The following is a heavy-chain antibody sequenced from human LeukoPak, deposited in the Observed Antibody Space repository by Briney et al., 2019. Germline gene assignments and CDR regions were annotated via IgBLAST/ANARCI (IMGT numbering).Heavy chain of an antibody. CDR2: ISYDGSNK. Sequence: PGGSLRLSCAASGFTFSSYAMHWVRQAPGKGLEWVAFISYDGSNKYYADSVKGRFTISRDNSKNTLYLQMNSLRAEDTAVYYCARSKGSGSQSIGNWFDPWGQGTLVTVSS. D-gene: IGHD3-10*01. CDR3: ARSKGSGSQSIGNWFDP. J-gene: IGHJ5*02. V-gene: IGHV3-30*04. CDR1: GFTFSSYA.